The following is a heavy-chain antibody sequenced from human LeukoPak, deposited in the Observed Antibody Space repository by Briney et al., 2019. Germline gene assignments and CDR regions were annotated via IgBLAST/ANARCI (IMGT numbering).Heavy chain of an antibody. Sequence: GSLRLSCAASGFTFSSYSMNWVRQAPGKGLEGVSSISSSSSYIYYADSVKGRFTISRDNAKNSLYLQMNSLRAEDTAVYYCAIATTLFYYYMDVWGKGTTVTVSS. CDR2: ISSSSSYI. J-gene: IGHJ6*03. CDR1: GFTFSSYS. CDR3: AIATTLFYYYMDV. V-gene: IGHV3-21*01. D-gene: IGHD2-15*01.